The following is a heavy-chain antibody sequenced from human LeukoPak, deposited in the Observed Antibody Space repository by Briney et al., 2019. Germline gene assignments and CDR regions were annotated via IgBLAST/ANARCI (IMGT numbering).Heavy chain of an antibody. CDR2: FSPGDGET. Sequence: GASVKVSCKVSGYSLTELSMHWVRQAPGKGLEWVGGFSPGDGETIYAQRFQGRVTMTEATSTDTAYMELRSLTYEDTAVYYCATHLGEFSSRDAFNIWGQGTMVTVSS. V-gene: IGHV1-24*01. D-gene: IGHD3-16*02. CDR1: GYSLTELS. CDR3: ATHLGEFSSRDAFNI. J-gene: IGHJ3*02.